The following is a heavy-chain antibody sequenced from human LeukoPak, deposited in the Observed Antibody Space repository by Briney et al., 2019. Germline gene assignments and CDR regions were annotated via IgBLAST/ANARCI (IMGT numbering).Heavy chain of an antibody. CDR1: GYTFTTYD. V-gene: IGHV1-18*01. J-gene: IGHJ4*02. CDR3: ARVGTGTRSFDS. Sequence: ASVKVFCKTSGYTFTTYDINWVRQAPGQGLEWMGRISAYNGYTNYGQKFQGRVTMTTDTSTNTAYMELGSLRSDDTAVYYCARVGTGTRSFDSWGQGTLVTVSS. D-gene: IGHD1/OR15-1a*01. CDR2: ISAYNGYT.